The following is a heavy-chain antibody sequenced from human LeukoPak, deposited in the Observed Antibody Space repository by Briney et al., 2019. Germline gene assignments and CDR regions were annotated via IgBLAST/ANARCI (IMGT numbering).Heavy chain of an antibody. V-gene: IGHV4-39*07. CDR3: VRDDWDYGDYYFDY. CDR1: GGALGRSSYF. D-gene: IGHD4-17*01. Sequence: SETLSLTCTVSGGALGRSSYFWGWIRQPPGKGLEWIGSIYYRGTTGAISYSGTSGTTYYSPSLKSRVTISVDTSKNQFSLKLTSVTAADTAVYYCVRDDWDYGDYYFDYWGQGSLVTASS. CDR2: IYYRGTTGAISYSGTSGTT. J-gene: IGHJ4*02.